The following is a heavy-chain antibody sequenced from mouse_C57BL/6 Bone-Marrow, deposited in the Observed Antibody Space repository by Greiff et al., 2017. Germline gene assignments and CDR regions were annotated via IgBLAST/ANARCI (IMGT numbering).Heavy chain of an antibody. V-gene: IGHV10-1*01. CDR2: IRSKSNNYAT. Sequence: EVMLVESGGGLVQPKGSLKLSCAASGFSFNSYAMNWVRQAPGKGLEWVARIRSKSNNYATYYAVSVKDRFTISRDDSESILYLQMYNLKTEDTAIYYCVRGGSHYAKDYWGQGTSVTVSS. CDR3: VRGGSHYAKDY. CDR1: GFSFNSYA. J-gene: IGHJ4*01.